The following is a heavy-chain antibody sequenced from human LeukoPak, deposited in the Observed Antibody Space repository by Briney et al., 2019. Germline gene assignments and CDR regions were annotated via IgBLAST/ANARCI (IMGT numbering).Heavy chain of an antibody. CDR1: GYTFTSYY. J-gene: IGHJ6*02. Sequence: ASVNVSCKASGYTFTSYYMHWVRQAPGQGLEWMGIINPSGGSTSYAQKFQGRVTMTRDTSTSTVYMELSSLRSEDTAVYYCAREPVVVPVAFKVDGMDVWGQGTTVTVSS. CDR3: AREPVVVPVAFKVDGMDV. D-gene: IGHD2-2*01. CDR2: INPSGGST. V-gene: IGHV1-46*01.